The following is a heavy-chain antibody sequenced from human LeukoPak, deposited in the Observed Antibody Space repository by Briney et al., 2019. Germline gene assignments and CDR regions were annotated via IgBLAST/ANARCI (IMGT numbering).Heavy chain of an antibody. Sequence: ASVKVSYKSSGYTFSTHGVTWVRQAPGQGLEWMGWISAYEGNTNYAQKFQDRVTMTTHTSTSTAYVELRSLTSDDTAVYYCARTLGGMTVERATGLDLWGRGTLVTVSS. CDR3: ARTLGGMTVERATGLDL. CDR2: ISAYEGNT. J-gene: IGHJ2*01. CDR1: GYTFSTHG. V-gene: IGHV1-18*01. D-gene: IGHD5-24*01.